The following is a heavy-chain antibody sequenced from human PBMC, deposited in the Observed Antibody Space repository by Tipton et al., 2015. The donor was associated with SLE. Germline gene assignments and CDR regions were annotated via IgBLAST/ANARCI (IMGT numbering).Heavy chain of an antibody. Sequence: GLVKPSETLSLTCIVSGGSISSHYWSWIRQPPGKGLEWIGYIYYSGSTNYNPSLKSRVTISVDTSKNHFSLKLSSVTAADTAVYYCARDSGSSTRWGRYSFYGMDVWGQGTPVTGSS. J-gene: IGHJ6*02. D-gene: IGHD2-2*01. CDR2: IYYSGST. CDR3: ARDSGSSTRWGRYSFYGMDV. CDR1: GGSISSHY. V-gene: IGHV4-59*11.